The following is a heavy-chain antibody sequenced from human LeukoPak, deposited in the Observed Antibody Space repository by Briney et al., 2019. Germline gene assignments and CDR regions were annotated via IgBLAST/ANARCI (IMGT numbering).Heavy chain of an antibody. V-gene: IGHV1-18*04. CDR1: GYSFTRYG. D-gene: IGHD4-11*01. Sequence: ASVKVSCKTSGYSFTRYGITWVRQAPGQGLEWLGWISVYNDNRKYTQKVQGRVTLTTDTSTSTAYMELRSLRSDDTAVYYCARDRKDYSEFLQTDYWGQGTLVTVFS. CDR2: ISVYNDNR. CDR3: ARDRKDYSEFLQTDY. J-gene: IGHJ4*02.